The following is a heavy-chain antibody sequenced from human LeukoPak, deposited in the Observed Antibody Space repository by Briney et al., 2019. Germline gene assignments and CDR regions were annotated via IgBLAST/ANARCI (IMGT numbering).Heavy chain of an antibody. CDR3: ASSIAVAGTGFDY. CDR1: GYTFTSYD. Sequence: ASVKVSCKASGYTFTSYDINWVRQATGQGLEWMGWMNPNSGNTGYAQKFQGRVTMTRNTSISTAYMELSSLRSEDTAAYYCASSIAVAGTGFDYWGQGTLVTVSS. D-gene: IGHD6-19*01. V-gene: IGHV1-8*01. CDR2: MNPNSGNT. J-gene: IGHJ4*02.